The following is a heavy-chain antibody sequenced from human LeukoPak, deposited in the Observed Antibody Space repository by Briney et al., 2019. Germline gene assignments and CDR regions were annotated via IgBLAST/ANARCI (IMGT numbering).Heavy chain of an antibody. D-gene: IGHD6-13*01. Sequence: GGSLRLSCAASGFTLSSYGMHWVRQAPGKGLEWVAVIWYDGSNKYYADSVKGRFTISRDNSKNTLYLQMNSLRAEDTAVYYCARDYGSSTTEIDYWGQGTLVTVSS. CDR1: GFTLSSYG. V-gene: IGHV3-33*01. J-gene: IGHJ4*02. CDR2: IWYDGSNK. CDR3: ARDYGSSTTEIDY.